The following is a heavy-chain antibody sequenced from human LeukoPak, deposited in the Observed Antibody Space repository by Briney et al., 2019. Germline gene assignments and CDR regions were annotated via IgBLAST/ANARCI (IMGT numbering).Heavy chain of an antibody. CDR3: ARFSPRAMGNYLDF. V-gene: IGHV4-30-2*01. D-gene: IGHD7-27*01. CDR2: IYPRGGT. CDR1: GGSISSGSYS. Sequence: ASETLSLTCAVSGGSISSGSYSWSWIRQPPGKGLEWIGYIYPRGGTYYNPSLKSRVILSLDKSANQFSLNLSSVTAADTAVYYCARFSPRAMGNYLDFWGQGTLVTVSS. J-gene: IGHJ4*02.